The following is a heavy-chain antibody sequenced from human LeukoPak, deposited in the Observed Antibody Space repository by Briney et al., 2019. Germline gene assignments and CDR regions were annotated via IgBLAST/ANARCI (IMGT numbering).Heavy chain of an antibody. CDR3: ARDPEYFDY. V-gene: IGHV1-3*01. Sequence: ASVKVSCKASGYTFTSYAIHWVRQAPGQRLEWMGWINAGNGITKYSQKFQGRITITRDTSANTAYMELSSLRSEDTAIYYCARDPEYFDYWGQGTLVTVSS. CDR1: GYTFTSYA. CDR2: INAGNGIT. J-gene: IGHJ4*02.